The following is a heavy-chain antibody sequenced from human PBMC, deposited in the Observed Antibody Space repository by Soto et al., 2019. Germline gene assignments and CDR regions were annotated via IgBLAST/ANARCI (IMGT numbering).Heavy chain of an antibody. J-gene: IGHJ1*01. Sequence: LRLSCAASGFSFDSYWMHWVRQAPGQGPMWVSRIDYDGTTTNYADSVKGRFTISRDNAKSTLYLQMNSLRPEDTAVYYCTRGPRASSGGTGAYWGKGTLVTVSS. CDR2: IDYDGTTT. CDR3: TRGPRASSGGTGAY. CDR1: GFSFDSYW. D-gene: IGHD2-2*01. V-gene: IGHV3-74*01.